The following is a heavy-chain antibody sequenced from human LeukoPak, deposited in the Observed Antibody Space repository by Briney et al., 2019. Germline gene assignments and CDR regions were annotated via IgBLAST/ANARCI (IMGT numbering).Heavy chain of an antibody. Sequence: GGSLRLSCAASGFTFSSFWMSWVRQAPGKGLEWVANIKEDGRDKNYVDSVKGRFTISRDNTKRSVFLQMNSLRDEDTAVYFCARDRGYDTFDYWGQGTLVTVSS. CDR2: IKEDGRDK. CDR3: ARDRGYDTFDY. V-gene: IGHV3-7*01. J-gene: IGHJ4*02. D-gene: IGHD5-12*01. CDR1: GFTFSSFW.